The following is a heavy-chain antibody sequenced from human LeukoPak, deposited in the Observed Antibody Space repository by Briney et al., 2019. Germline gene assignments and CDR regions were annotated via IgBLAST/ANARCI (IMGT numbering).Heavy chain of an antibody. J-gene: IGHJ4*02. V-gene: IGHV3-33*01. D-gene: IGHD3-16*02. CDR1: GFTFSSYG. CDR2: IWDDGSNK. CDR3: ARGSATYYDYVWGSYPLDY. Sequence: GGSLRLSCAASGFTFSSYGMHWVRQAPGKGLEWVAVIWDDGSNKYYADSVKGRFTISRDNSKNTLYLQMNSLRAEDTAVYYCARGSATYYDYVWGSYPLDYWGQGTLVTVSS.